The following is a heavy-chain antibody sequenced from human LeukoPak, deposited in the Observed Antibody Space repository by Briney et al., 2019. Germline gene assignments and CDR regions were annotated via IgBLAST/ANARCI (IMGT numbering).Heavy chain of an antibody. CDR2: IYYSGST. CDR3: AGSPTLIVGNFQH. V-gene: IGHV4-59*01. Sequence: SETLSLTCTVSGGSISSYYWSWIRQPPGKGLEWIGYIYYSGSTNYNPSLKSRVTISVDTSKNQFSLKLSSVTAADTAVYYCAGSPTLIVGNFQHWGQGTLVTVSS. D-gene: IGHD3-22*01. J-gene: IGHJ1*01. CDR1: GGSISSYY.